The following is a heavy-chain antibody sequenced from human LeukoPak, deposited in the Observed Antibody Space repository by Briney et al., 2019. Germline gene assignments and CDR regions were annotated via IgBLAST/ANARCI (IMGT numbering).Heavy chain of an antibody. Sequence: GGSLRLSCAASGFTFSSYWMHWVRQAPGKGLVWVSRINSDGSSTSYADSVKGRFTISRDNAKNTLYLQMNSLRAEDTAVYYCAKVRGGYNGPYYGMDVWGQGTTVTVSS. V-gene: IGHV3-74*01. CDR2: INSDGSST. J-gene: IGHJ6*02. D-gene: IGHD5-12*01. CDR1: GFTFSSYW. CDR3: AKVRGGYNGPYYGMDV.